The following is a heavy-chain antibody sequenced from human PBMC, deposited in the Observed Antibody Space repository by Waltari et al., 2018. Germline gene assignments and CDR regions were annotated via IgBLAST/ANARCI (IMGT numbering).Heavy chain of an antibody. Sequence: EVQLVESGGGLVQPGGSLRLSCAASGFTFSSYAMSWVRQAPGKGLEWVSAISGSGGSTYYADSVKGRFTISRDNSKNTLYLQMNSLRAEDTAVYYCAKDVEWLGRRYYGMDVWGQGTTVTVSS. V-gene: IGHV3-23*04. CDR3: AKDVEWLGRRYYGMDV. J-gene: IGHJ6*02. CDR1: GFTFSSYA. CDR2: ISGSGGST. D-gene: IGHD6-19*01.